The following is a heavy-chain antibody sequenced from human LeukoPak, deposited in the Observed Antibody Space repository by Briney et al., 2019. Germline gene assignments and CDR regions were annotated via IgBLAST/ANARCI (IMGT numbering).Heavy chain of an antibody. J-gene: IGHJ5*02. Sequence: GASVKVSCKASGYTFTSYDINWVRQATGQGLEWMGWMNPNSGNTGYAQKFQGRVTMTRNTSISTAYMELSSLRSEDTAVYYCARALGDCSSTSCYYNWFDPWGPGTLVTVSS. D-gene: IGHD2-2*01. V-gene: IGHV1-8*01. CDR2: MNPNSGNT. CDR1: GYTFTSYD. CDR3: ARALGDCSSTSCYYNWFDP.